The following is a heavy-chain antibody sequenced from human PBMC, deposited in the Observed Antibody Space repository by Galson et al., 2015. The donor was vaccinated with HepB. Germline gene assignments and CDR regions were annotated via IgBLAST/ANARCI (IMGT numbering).Heavy chain of an antibody. CDR2: ISAYNGDT. CDR1: GGTFSSYA. V-gene: IGHV1-18*01. J-gene: IGHJ4*02. D-gene: IGHD6-19*01. CDR3: ARDPSNTSGWYAYFDY. Sequence: SVKVSCKASGGTFSSYAISWVRQAPGQGLECVGWISAYNGDTHYAQNFQGRVTMTRDTSTSTAYMELRSLRSDDTAVYYCARDPSNTSGWYAYFDYWGQGTPVTVSS.